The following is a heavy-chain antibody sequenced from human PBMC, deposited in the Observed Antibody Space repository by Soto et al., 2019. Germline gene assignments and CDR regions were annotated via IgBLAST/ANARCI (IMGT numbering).Heavy chain of an antibody. D-gene: IGHD3-3*02. CDR3: ARLPSRHLVDY. Sequence: PSDALSLTCTVSGSCINSSGYYWGWIRQPPGKGLEWIGSMFYGVSTYYNPSLKSRVTVSVDTSKNQFSLNLRSVTAADTAVYYCARLPSRHLVDYWGQGTLVTVSS. CDR1: GSCINSSGYY. CDR2: MFYGVST. J-gene: IGHJ4*02. V-gene: IGHV4-39*01.